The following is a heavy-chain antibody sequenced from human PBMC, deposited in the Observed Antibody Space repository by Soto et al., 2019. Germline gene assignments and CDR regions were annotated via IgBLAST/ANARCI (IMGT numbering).Heavy chain of an antibody. D-gene: IGHD6-13*01. V-gene: IGHV4-39*01. CDR3: ARPYSSPSGILI. CDR1: GGSISRNSYS. J-gene: IGHJ3*02. CDR2: IYYNGST. Sequence: QLQLQESGPGLVKPSATLSLTCTVSGGSISRNSYSWGWIRQPPGKGLDWIGNIYYNGSTYYNPSLKSRVTISVDTSKNQFSLKLSSVTATDTAVYYCARPYSSPSGILIWGQGTMVTVSS.